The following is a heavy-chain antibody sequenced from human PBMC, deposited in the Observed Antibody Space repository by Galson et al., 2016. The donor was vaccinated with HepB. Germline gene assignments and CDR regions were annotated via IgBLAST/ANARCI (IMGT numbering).Heavy chain of an antibody. D-gene: IGHD2-2*01. J-gene: IGHJ4*02. CDR3: AHISLGLRAVWSYYFDC. V-gene: IGHV2-5*02. CDR1: GFSLNTSGVG. Sequence: PALVKPTQTLTLTCAFSGFSLNTSGVGVGWIRQPPGKALEWLALIFWDDDKRYSPSLKSRLTLTKDTSRNQVVLTMTNMDPVDTATYYCAHISLGLRAVWSYYFDCWGQGTLVTVSS. CDR2: IFWDDDK.